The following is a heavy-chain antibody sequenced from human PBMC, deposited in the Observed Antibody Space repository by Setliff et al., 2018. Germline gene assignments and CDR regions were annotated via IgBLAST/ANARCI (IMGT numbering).Heavy chain of an antibody. CDR2: IYYSGNT. V-gene: IGHV4-59*01. J-gene: IGHJ4*02. CDR3: ARSPSSGAYWNPRPFYSDY. CDR1: GGSIRNYY. D-gene: IGHD1-26*01. Sequence: PSETLSLTCTVSGGSIRNYYWSWIRQPPGKGLEWIGYIYYSGNTNYNPSLKSRVTISVDTSKNQFSLKLSSVTAADTAVYFCARSPSSGAYWNPRPFYSDYWARGTLVTVSS.